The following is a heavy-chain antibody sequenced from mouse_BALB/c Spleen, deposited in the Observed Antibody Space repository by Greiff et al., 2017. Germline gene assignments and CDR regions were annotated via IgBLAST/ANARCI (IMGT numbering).Heavy chain of an antibody. CDR3: ARGGDYVYYAMDY. Sequence: DVKLQESGAELVKPGASVKLSCTASGFNIKDTYMHWVKQRPEQGLEWIGRIDPANGNTKYDPKFQGKATITADTSSNTAYLQLSSLTSEDTAVYYCARGGDYVYYAMDYWGQGTSVTVSS. CDR1: GFNIKDTY. J-gene: IGHJ4*01. V-gene: IGHV14-3*02. CDR2: IDPANGNT. D-gene: IGHD2-4*01.